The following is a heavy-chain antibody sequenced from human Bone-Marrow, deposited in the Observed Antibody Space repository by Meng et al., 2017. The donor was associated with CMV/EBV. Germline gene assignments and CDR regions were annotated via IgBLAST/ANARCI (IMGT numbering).Heavy chain of an antibody. Sequence: GESLKISCVASGFTVSSNYMTWVRQAPGKGLEWVSAIYSGGNTYYADSVKGRFTISRDNSKNTLYLQMNSLRAEDTAVYYCARDKIYSSSWYVYYYGMDVWGQGTTVTVSS. D-gene: IGHD6-13*01. V-gene: IGHV3-66*02. J-gene: IGHJ6*02. CDR1: GFTVSSNY. CDR2: IYSGGNT. CDR3: ARDKIYSSSWYVYYYGMDV.